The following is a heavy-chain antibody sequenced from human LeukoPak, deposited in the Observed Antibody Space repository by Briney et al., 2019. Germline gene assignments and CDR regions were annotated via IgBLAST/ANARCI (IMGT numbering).Heavy chain of an antibody. CDR3: ARWFYGSGSPAGIQVYYYMDV. D-gene: IGHD3-10*01. J-gene: IGHJ6*03. Sequence: GASVKVSCKASGYTFTSYDINWVRQATGQGLEWMGWMNPNSGNTGYAQKFQGRVTITRNTSISTAYMELSSLRSEDTAVYYCARWFYGSGSPAGIQVYYYMDVWGKGTTVTISS. V-gene: IGHV1-8*03. CDR1: GYTFTSYD. CDR2: MNPNSGNT.